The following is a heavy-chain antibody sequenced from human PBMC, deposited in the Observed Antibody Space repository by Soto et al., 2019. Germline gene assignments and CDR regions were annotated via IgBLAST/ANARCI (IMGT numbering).Heavy chain of an antibody. CDR3: ARDEGEEAVFAFDI. V-gene: IGHV3-33*01. J-gene: IGHJ3*02. CDR2: IWYDGSNK. Sequence: QVQLVESGGGVVQPGRSLRLSCAASGFTFSSYGMHWVRQAPGKGLEWVAVIWYDGSNKYYADSVKGRFTISRDNSKNTLYLQMNSLRAEDTAVYYCARDEGEEAVFAFDICGQGTMVTVSS. D-gene: IGHD2-15*01. CDR1: GFTFSSYG.